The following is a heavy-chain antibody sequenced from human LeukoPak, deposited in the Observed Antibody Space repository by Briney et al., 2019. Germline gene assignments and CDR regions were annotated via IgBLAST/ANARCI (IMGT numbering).Heavy chain of an antibody. J-gene: IGHJ3*02. V-gene: IGHV3-53*01. Sequence: GGSLRLSCAASGFTVSSNYMSWVRQAPGKGLEWVSVIYSDGTTYYADSVKGRFTIPRDYSKNTLYLQMNNLRAEDTAVYYCARDAYGDAFDIWGQGTMVTVSS. CDR1: GFTVSSNY. CDR3: ARDAYGDAFDI. D-gene: IGHD4-17*01. CDR2: IYSDGTT.